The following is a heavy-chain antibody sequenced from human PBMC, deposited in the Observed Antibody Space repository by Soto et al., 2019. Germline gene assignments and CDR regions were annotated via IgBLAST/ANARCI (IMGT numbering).Heavy chain of an antibody. CDR1: GVSISRYY. CDR2: MYNTGST. CDR3: ARDLWGYCGADCYPLDV. Sequence: SETLSLTCTDSGVSISRYYCRCTRQPPGKGLEWIGYMYNTGSTIYNPSTKSRVTISVDTSKNQFSLKLNSVTAADTAVYYCARDLWGYCGADCYPLDVWGQGSTVT. V-gene: IGHV4-59*01. J-gene: IGHJ6*02. D-gene: IGHD2-21*02.